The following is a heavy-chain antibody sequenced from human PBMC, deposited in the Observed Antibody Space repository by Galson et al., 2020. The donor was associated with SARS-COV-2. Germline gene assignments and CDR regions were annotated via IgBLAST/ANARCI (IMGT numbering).Heavy chain of an antibody. CDR3: ARENRWTPGDI. J-gene: IGHJ3*02. D-gene: IGHD1-1*01. Sequence: GESLKISCADSGFTFSNFNMNWVRQAPGKGLEWVSYISSSGSTIYYTDSVNGRFTISRDNAKSSLYLQMNSLRAEDTAVSYCARENRWTPGDIWGQGTMVTVSS. CDR2: ISSSGSTI. V-gene: IGHV3-48*03. CDR1: GFTFSNFN.